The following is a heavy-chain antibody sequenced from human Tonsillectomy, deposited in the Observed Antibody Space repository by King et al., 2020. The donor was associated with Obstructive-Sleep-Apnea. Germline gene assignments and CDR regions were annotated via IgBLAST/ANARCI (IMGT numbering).Heavy chain of an antibody. CDR3: ARSGNSSGYFYPSRPFDF. D-gene: IGHD3-22*01. J-gene: IGHJ4*02. Sequence: VQLVESGGGVVQPGRSLRLSCAASGFTFTSYAMHWVRQAPGKGLEWVAVISYDGSNKYYADSVKGRFTISRDNSKTTLYLQMNSLRAEDTAMYYCARSGNSSGYFYPSRPFDFWGQGTLVTVSS. CDR2: ISYDGSNK. V-gene: IGHV3-30*04. CDR1: GFTFTSYA.